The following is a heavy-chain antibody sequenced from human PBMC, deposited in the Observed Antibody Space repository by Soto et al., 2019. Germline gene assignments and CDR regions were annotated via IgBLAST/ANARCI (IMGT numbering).Heavy chain of an antibody. J-gene: IGHJ4*02. CDR3: VRGGGTPYHNHEFYF. Sequence: QVQLQESGPGLVKPSETLSLTCTVSGASITQYYWNWIRQSPGKGLEWIVSVSSTGSTVFNPSLTSRVTVSLDTFINQFSVTLNSVTDADTAVYYCVRGGGTPYHNHEFYFWGQGTRANVSS. D-gene: IGHD5-12*01. CDR1: GASITQYY. V-gene: IGHV4-59*01. CDR2: VSSTGST.